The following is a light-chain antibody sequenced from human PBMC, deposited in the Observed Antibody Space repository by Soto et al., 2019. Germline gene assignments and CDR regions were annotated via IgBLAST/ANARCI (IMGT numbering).Light chain of an antibody. CDR1: QSVLYNSANKNY. V-gene: IGKV4-1*01. CDR3: QQYSPPPLYT. J-gene: IGKJ2*01. CDR2: GAS. Sequence: DIVMTQSPDSLAVSLGERATINCKSSQSVLYNSANKNYLAWYQQKPGQPPKLLIYGASTRESGVPDRFSGSGSGTDFTLTISSLQAEDVAVYYCQQYSPPPLYTFGQGTKLEIK.